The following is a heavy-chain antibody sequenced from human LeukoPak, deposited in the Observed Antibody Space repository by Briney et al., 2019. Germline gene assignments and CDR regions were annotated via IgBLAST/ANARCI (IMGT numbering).Heavy chain of an antibody. J-gene: IGHJ4*02. CDR2: IYYSGST. Sequence: PSETLSLTCTVSGGSISSRGYYWAWLRQPPGKGLEWIGTIYYSGSTYFNPSLTSRVTISVDTSKNQFSLKLTSVTAADTAAYYCARLEDTAVITEWGQGTLVTVSS. CDR1: GGSISSRGYY. CDR3: ARLEDTAVITE. V-gene: IGHV4-39*01. D-gene: IGHD5-18*01.